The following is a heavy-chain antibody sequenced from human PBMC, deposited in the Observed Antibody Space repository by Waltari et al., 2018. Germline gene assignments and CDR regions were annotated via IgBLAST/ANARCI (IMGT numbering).Heavy chain of an antibody. Sequence: EVQLVESGGGLVQPGGSLRLSCAASGFTVSSHYMSWVRQAPGKGLEWVSVIYSGGSTYYADSVKGRFTISRDNSKNTLYLQMNSLRAEDTAVYYCARDTSGTREYYFDYWGQGTLVTVSS. CDR2: IYSGGST. J-gene: IGHJ4*02. D-gene: IGHD1-7*01. CDR3: ARDTSGTREYYFDY. CDR1: GFTVSSHY. V-gene: IGHV3-66*02.